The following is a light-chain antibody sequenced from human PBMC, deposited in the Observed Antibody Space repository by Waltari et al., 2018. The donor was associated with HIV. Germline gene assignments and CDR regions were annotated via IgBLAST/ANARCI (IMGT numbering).Light chain of an antibody. CDR2: DVS. V-gene: IGLV2-23*02. CDR3: LTYVSDSGTWK. CDR1: NIAVGNSKL. Sequence: QSPLTQPASVSGNPGQSVTITCTGTNIAVGNSKLVSWYQQHPGKAPKLLIYDVSKRPSGVSSRFSGSKSGYWASLTISGLLAEDESYYFCLTYVSDSGTWKFGGGTYLTV. J-gene: IGLJ3*02.